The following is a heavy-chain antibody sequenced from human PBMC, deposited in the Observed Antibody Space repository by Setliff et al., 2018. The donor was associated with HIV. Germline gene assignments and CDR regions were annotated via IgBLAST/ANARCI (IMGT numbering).Heavy chain of an antibody. CDR2: IYYSDTP. CDR3: ARDAVEASIPGGWFDS. Sequence: SETLSLTCTVSGGSISSSSYYRGWIRQPPGKGLEWIGSIYYSDTPNYNPSLKSRVTISVDTSKNQFSLQLKSVTAADTAVYFCARDAVEASIPGGWFDSWGPGTLVTVSS. V-gene: IGHV4-39*07. J-gene: IGHJ5*01. D-gene: IGHD2-21*01. CDR1: GGSISSSSYY.